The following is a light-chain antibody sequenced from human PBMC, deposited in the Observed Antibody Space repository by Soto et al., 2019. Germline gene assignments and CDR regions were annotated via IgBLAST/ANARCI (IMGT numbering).Light chain of an antibody. Sequence: DFVMTQSPDSLAVSLGETATINCKSSQGVLSSRDNKNYLAWFQQKPGQPPKLLITWASIRQSGVPDRISGSGSGTDFTLTISGLQAEDVAVYYCQQTYGAPLTFGGGTRVEIK. CDR1: QGVLSSRDNKNY. CDR2: WAS. V-gene: IGKV4-1*01. J-gene: IGKJ4*01. CDR3: QQTYGAPLT.